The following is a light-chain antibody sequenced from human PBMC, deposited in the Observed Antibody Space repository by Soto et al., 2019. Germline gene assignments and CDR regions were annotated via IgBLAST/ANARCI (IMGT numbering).Light chain of an antibody. CDR2: DAS. CDR1: QSVRSY. V-gene: IGKV3-11*01. Sequence: DSMLTQSPATLSLSPGDRATLSCRASQSVRSYLAWYQQKPCQAHRLLIYDASNRAPGIPARFSGSGSGTDFTPTISSLEPEDFAVYYCQQHSDWPRITFDQGTKVDIK. CDR3: QQHSDWPRIT. J-gene: IGKJ3*01.